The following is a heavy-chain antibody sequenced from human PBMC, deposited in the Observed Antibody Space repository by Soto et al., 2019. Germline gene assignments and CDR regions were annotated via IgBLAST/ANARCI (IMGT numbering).Heavy chain of an antibody. CDR2: IRSKANSYAT. CDR3: NILTGYYVY. D-gene: IGHD3-9*01. Sequence: GGSLRLSCAASGFTFSSYAMSWVRQAPGKGLEWVGRIRSKANSYATAYAASVKGRFTISRDDSKNTAYLQMNSLKTEDTAVYYCNILTGYYVYWGQGTLVTVSS. CDR1: GFTFSSYA. J-gene: IGHJ4*02. V-gene: IGHV3-73*01.